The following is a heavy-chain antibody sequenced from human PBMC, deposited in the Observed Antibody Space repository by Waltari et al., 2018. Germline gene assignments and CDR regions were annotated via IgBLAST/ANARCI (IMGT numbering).Heavy chain of an antibody. D-gene: IGHD6-19*01. J-gene: IGHJ3*02. CDR1: GGSISSSNW. V-gene: IGHV4-4*02. Sequence: QVQLQESGPGLVKPSGTLSLTCAVSGGSISSSNWWSWVRQPPGKGLEWIGEIYHSGSTNYNPSLKSRVTISVDKSKNQFSLKLSSVTAADTAMYYCAKYNRSSGWYPLDAFDIWGQGTMVTVSS. CDR2: IYHSGST. CDR3: AKYNRSSGWYPLDAFDI.